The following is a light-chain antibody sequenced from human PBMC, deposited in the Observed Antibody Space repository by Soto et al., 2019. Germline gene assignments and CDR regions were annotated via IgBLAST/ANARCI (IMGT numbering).Light chain of an antibody. CDR2: YAS. V-gene: IGKV3-15*01. Sequence: VRPHSPPTLSVSPGERVPLSSGPRRSGHRNLACYQQKPGQGPSLLIYYASTRATGVPDRFTGSGSGTEFTLTISSLQSEDFGVYHCQHYSNWPPTFGPGTKVEIK. CDR3: QHYSNWPPT. CDR1: RSGHRN. J-gene: IGKJ3*01.